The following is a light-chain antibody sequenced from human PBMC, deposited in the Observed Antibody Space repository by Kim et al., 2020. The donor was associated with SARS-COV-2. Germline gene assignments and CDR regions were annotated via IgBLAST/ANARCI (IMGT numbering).Light chain of an antibody. CDR3: CSYAGSRV. V-gene: IGLV2-23*02. J-gene: IGLJ3*02. CDR1: SINVGNYNL. Sequence: QSALTQPASVSGSPGQSITISCAGTSINVGNYNLVSWYQHHPGRAPKLMIYEVSKRPSGVSDRFSGSKSGNTASLTISGLQAEDEADYYCCSYAGSRVFGGGTQLTVL. CDR2: EVS.